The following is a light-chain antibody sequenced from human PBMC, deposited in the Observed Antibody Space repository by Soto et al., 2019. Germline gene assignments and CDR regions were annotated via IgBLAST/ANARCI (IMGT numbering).Light chain of an antibody. V-gene: IGLV1-44*01. CDR3: AAWDDSLNAVV. J-gene: IGLJ2*01. Sequence: QAVVTQPPSASGTPGQRVTISCSGSSSNIGTNTVNWYQQLPGTAPKLLIYNNNQRPSGVPDRFSGSKSGTSASLAISGLQSEYEADYYCAAWDDSLNAVVFGGGTKVTVL. CDR2: NNN. CDR1: SSNIGTNT.